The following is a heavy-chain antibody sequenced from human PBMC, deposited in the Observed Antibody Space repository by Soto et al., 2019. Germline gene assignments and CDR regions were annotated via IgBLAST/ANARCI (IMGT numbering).Heavy chain of an antibody. D-gene: IGHD1-26*01. V-gene: IGHV3-30*18. CDR3: AKDSGSYYYYFDY. J-gene: IGHJ4*02. Sequence: LRLSCAASGFTFSSYGMHWVRQAPGKGLEWVAVISYDGSNKYYADSVKGRFTISRDNSKNTLYLQMNSLRAEDTAVYYCAKDSGSYYYYFDYWGQGTLVTVSS. CDR2: ISYDGSNK. CDR1: GFTFSSYG.